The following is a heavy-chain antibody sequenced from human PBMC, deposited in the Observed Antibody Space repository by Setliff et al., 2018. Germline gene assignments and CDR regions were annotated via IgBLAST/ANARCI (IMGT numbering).Heavy chain of an antibody. V-gene: IGHV4-4*08. D-gene: IGHD2-8*01. J-gene: IGHJ6*03. CDR3: ARSPFVYSNGDVYYYDRNYYCYMDV. CDR1: GDSISNYY. CDR2: VSTTGST. Sequence: SETLSLTCTFSGDSISNYYWSWVRQPPGKGLEWIGYVSTTGSTNYNPSLKSRVTILLDTSKKQFSLNLSSVTAADTAVYYCARSPFVYSNGDVYYYDRNYYCYMDVWGKGTTVTVSS.